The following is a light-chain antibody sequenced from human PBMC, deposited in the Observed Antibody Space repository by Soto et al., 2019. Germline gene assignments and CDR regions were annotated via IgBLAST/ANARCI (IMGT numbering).Light chain of an antibody. Sequence: EIVMTQSPATLSGSPGERATLSCRASQSVSSVAWYQHKPGQGPRLLIYGVSTRATGIPARFSGSGSGTEFTLTISILQAEDFAVYYFQHYDNWPTWTFGQGTKVEIK. CDR2: GVS. CDR3: QHYDNWPTWT. CDR1: QSVSSV. J-gene: IGKJ1*01. V-gene: IGKV3-15*01.